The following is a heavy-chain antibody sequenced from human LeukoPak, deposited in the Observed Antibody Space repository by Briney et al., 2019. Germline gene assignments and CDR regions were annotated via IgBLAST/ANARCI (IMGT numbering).Heavy chain of an antibody. Sequence: ASGKVCCTASGYTFTGYYMHWGRQAPGQGLEWMGWMNPNSRNTCYAQKFQGRVTMTRNTSISTDYMELSSLRSEDTAVYYCARYGEGGMDVWGKGTTVTISS. CDR1: GYTFTGYY. CDR3: ARYGEGGMDV. CDR2: MNPNSRNT. J-gene: IGHJ6*03. V-gene: IGHV1-8*02. D-gene: IGHD2-15*01.